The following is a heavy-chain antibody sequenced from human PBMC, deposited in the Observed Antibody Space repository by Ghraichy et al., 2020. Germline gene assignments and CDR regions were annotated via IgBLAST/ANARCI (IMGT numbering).Heavy chain of an antibody. V-gene: IGHV1-2*02. Sequence: ASVKVSCKASGYTFTNYYLDWLRQAPGQGLEWMGWINPNSGGTNYTQKFQGRVTMTRDTSINTVYMELTRLTSDDTAVYYCTRDRVGGASHYHERDRVYPLDVWGQGTTVTVSS. CDR2: INPNSGGT. J-gene: IGHJ6*02. D-gene: IGHD3-10*01. CDR3: TRDRVGGASHYHERDRVYPLDV. CDR1: GYTFTNYY.